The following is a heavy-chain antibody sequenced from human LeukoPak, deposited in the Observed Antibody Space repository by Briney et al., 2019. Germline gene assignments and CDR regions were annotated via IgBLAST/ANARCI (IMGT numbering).Heavy chain of an antibody. CDR3: ARDSGRELGYCSGGSCYPNDY. Sequence: AASVKVSCKASGYSFTSYGISWVRQAPGQGLEWMGWISAYNGNTNYAQKLQGRVTMTTETSTSTAYMELRGLRSDDTAVYYCARDSGRELGYCSGGSCYPNDYWGQGTLVTVSS. CDR1: GYSFTSYG. CDR2: ISAYNGNT. D-gene: IGHD2-15*01. J-gene: IGHJ4*02. V-gene: IGHV1-18*01.